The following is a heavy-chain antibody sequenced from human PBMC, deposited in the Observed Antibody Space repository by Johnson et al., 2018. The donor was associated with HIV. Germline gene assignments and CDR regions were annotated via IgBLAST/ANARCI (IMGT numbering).Heavy chain of an antibody. CDR2: IKQDGSEK. Sequence: VQLVESGGGLVQPGGSLRLSCAASGFTFSSYWMSWVRQAPGKGLEWVANIKQDGSEKYYVDSVKGRFTISRDNAKNSLYLQMNRLRAEDTAVYYCTTAVVTAILTPPGDIWGQGTMVTVSS. D-gene: IGHD2-21*02. J-gene: IGHJ3*02. V-gene: IGHV3-7*03. CDR3: TTAVVTAILTPPGDI. CDR1: GFTFSSYW.